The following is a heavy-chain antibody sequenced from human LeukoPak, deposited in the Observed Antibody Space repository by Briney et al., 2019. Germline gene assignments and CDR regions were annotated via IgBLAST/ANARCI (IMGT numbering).Heavy chain of an antibody. D-gene: IGHD3-9*01. V-gene: IGHV3-21*06. Sequence: GGSLRLSCAASGFTFSTYTMNWVRQAPGKGLEWVSSISGSSDFIHYAGSVKGRFTISRDNAVNSLYLLMDSLTAADTAVYYCAIHTSLKSIDYWGQRALVTVSS. CDR3: AIHTSLKSIDY. CDR2: ISGSSDFI. J-gene: IGHJ4*02. CDR1: GFTFSTYT.